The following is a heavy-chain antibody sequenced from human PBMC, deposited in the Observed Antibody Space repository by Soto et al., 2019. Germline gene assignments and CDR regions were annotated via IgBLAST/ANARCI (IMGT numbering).Heavy chain of an antibody. CDR2: IYYSGST. J-gene: IGHJ6*02. Sequence: QVQLQESGPGLVKPSQTLSLTCTVSGGSISSGGYYWSWIRQHPGKGLEWIGYIYYSGSTYYNPSLKSRVTISVDTSKNQFSLKLSSVTAADTAVYYCARYSGYDPTYYYGMDVWGQGTTVTVSS. CDR1: GGSISSGGYY. D-gene: IGHD5-12*01. V-gene: IGHV4-31*03. CDR3: ARYSGYDPTYYYGMDV.